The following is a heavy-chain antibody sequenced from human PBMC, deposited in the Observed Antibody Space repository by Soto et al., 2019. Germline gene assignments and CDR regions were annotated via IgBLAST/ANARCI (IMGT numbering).Heavy chain of an antibody. J-gene: IGHJ5*02. Sequence: QVTLKESGPVLVKPTETLTLTCTVSGFSLSNARMNVSWIRQPPGKALEWLAHIFSNDEKSYSTSLKSRLTISKYTSQLQGVPTLINVSPVDTATYYCARSQLGFNVEEGIFSSWGEGTQVTVCS. V-gene: IGHV2-26*01. CDR3: ARSQLGFNVEEGIFSS. CDR1: GFSLSNARMN. CDR2: IFSNDEK. D-gene: IGHD2-15*01.